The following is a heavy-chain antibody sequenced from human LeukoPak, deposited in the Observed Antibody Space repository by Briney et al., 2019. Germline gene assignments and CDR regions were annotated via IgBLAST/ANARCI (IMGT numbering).Heavy chain of an antibody. Sequence: PGGSLRLSCAASGFTFSNYAMHWVRQAPGKGLEWVAFIRNDGNDIYYADSVKGRFTISRDNSRDTLYFQMNSLIYEDAAVYYCAKTGFQWGEYFYYMDVWGKGTTVTVSS. J-gene: IGHJ6*03. D-gene: IGHD1-14*01. CDR1: GFTFSNYA. V-gene: IGHV3-30*02. CDR3: AKTGFQWGEYFYYMDV. CDR2: IRNDGNDI.